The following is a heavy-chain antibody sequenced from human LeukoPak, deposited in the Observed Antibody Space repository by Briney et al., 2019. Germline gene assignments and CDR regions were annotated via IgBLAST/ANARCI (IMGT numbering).Heavy chain of an antibody. CDR2: ISSSSSYI. CDR1: GFTFSSYS. V-gene: IGHV3-21*01. D-gene: IGHD6-19*01. CDR3: ARGVGGWFSSDY. Sequence: GGSLRLSCAASGFTFSSYSMNWVRQAPGKGLEWVSSISSSSSYIYYADSVKGRFTISRDNAKNSLYLQMNSLRAEDTAVYYCARGVGGWFSSDYWGQGTLVTVSS. J-gene: IGHJ4*02.